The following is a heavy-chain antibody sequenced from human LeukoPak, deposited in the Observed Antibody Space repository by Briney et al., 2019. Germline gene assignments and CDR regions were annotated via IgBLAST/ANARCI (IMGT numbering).Heavy chain of an antibody. CDR3: ARANPRDILPEYYFDC. D-gene: IGHD3-9*01. CDR2: IIPIFGTA. CDR1: GGTFSSYA. Sequence: SVKVSCKASGGTFSSYAISWVRQAPGQGLEWMGGIIPIFGTANYAQKFQGRVTITADESTSTAYMELSSLRSEDTAVYYCARANPRDILPEYYFDCWGQGTLVTVSS. V-gene: IGHV1-69*13. J-gene: IGHJ4*02.